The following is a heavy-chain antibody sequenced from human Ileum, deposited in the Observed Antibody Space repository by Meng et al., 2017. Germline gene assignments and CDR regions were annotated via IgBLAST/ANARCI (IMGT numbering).Heavy chain of an antibody. J-gene: IGHJ5*02. CDR2: ISSSSSYI. V-gene: IGHV3-21*01. D-gene: IGHD1-1*01. CDR1: GFTFSSYS. CDR3: ARERQDNRWFDP. Sequence: EVQLVESGGDRVKPGGSRRVSCAASGFTFSSYSMNWVRQAPGKGLEWVSSISSSSSYIYYADSLKGRFTISRDNAKNSLYLQMNSLRAEDTAVYYCARERQDNRWFDPWGQGTLVTVSS.